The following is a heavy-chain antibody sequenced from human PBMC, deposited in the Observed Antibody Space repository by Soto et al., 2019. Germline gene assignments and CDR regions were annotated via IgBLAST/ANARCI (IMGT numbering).Heavy chain of an antibody. CDR2: IYGAAST. V-gene: IGHV3-66*01. J-gene: IGHJ4*02. CDR3: AREGPSRSRYYFDY. CDR1: GFTVSSNY. D-gene: IGHD6-13*01. Sequence: EVQLVASGGGLVQPGGSLRLSCAASGFTVSSNYMNWVRQAPGKGLEWVSIIYGAASTYYADSFKGRFTISRDNSKNTLYLQMNSLRAEDTAVYYCAREGPSRSRYYFDYWGQGTLVTVSS.